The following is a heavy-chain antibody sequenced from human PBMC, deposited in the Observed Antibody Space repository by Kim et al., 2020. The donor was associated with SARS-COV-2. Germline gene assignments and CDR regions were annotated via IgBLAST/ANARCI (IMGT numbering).Heavy chain of an antibody. CDR3: ASLLGYCSSTSCYGGGY. D-gene: IGHD2-2*01. CDR1: GGTFSSYA. J-gene: IGHJ4*02. CDR2: IIPIFGTA. Sequence: SVKVSCKASGGTFSSYAISWVRQAPGQGLEWMGGIIPIFGTANYAQKFQGRVTTTADESTRTAYMELSSLRSEDTAVYYCASLLGYCSSTSCYGGGYWGQGTLVTVSS. V-gene: IGHV1-69*13.